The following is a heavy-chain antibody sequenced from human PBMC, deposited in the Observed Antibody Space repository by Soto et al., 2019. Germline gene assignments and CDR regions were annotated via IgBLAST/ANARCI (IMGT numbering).Heavy chain of an antibody. CDR3: AKALWMAPDAFDI. V-gene: IGHV3-21*04. Sequence: GGSLRLSCAASGFTFNSYSMNWVRQAPGKGLEWVSSISSFGSYMYYTDSVKGRFTISRDNSKNTLYLQMNSLRAEDTAVYYCAKALWMAPDAFDIWGQGTMVTVSS. CDR1: GFTFNSYS. D-gene: IGHD2-2*03. CDR2: ISSFGSYM. J-gene: IGHJ3*02.